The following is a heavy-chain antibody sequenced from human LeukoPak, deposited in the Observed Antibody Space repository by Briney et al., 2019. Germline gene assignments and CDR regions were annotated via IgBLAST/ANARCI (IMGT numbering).Heavy chain of an antibody. D-gene: IGHD2-15*01. J-gene: IGHJ4*02. Sequence: PSETLSLTCTVSGGSISGSSYYWGWIRQPPGKGLEWIGSIYYSGSTYYNPSLKSRVTISVDTSKNQFSLKLSSVTAADTAVYYCATRHEGALFEVVAATYHYWGQGTLVTVSS. CDR2: IYYSGST. CDR1: GGSISGSSYY. V-gene: IGHV4-39*01. CDR3: ATRHEGALFEVVAATYHY.